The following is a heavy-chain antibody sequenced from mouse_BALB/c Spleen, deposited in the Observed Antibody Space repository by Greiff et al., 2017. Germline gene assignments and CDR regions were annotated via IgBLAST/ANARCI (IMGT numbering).Heavy chain of an antibody. D-gene: IGHD3-1*01. CDR2: INPSTGYT. CDR1: GYTFTSYW. V-gene: IGHV1-7*01. J-gene: IGHJ4*01. Sequence: QVQLQQSGAELAKPGASVKMSCKASGYTFTSYWMHWVKQRPGQGLEWIGYINPSTGYTEYNQKFKDKATLTADKSSSTAYMQLSSLTSEDSAVYYCARGGDLARNYYAMDYWGQGTSVTVSA. CDR3: ARGGDLARNYYAMDY.